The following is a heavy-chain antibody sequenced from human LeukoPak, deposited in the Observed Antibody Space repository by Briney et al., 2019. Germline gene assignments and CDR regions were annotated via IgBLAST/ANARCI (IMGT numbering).Heavy chain of an antibody. CDR3: ARVLLWFGELSHFDY. CDR1: GYTFTGYY. Sequence: SVKVSCKASGYTFTGYYMHWVRQDPGQGREWMGWINPNSGGTNYAQKFQGRVTMTRDTSISTAYMELSRLGSDDTGVYYCARVLLWFGELSHFDYWGQGTLVTVSS. D-gene: IGHD3-10*01. J-gene: IGHJ4*02. CDR2: INPNSGGT. V-gene: IGHV1-2*02.